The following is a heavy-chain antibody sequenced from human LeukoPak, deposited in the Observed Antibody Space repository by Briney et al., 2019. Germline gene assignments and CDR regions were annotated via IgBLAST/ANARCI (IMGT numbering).Heavy chain of an antibody. J-gene: IGHJ4*02. CDR1: GFTFGDYA. CDR2: IRSKAYGGTT. D-gene: IGHD5-24*01. Sequence: PGGSLRLSCTASGFTFGDYAMSWVRQAPGKGLEWVGFIRSKAYGGTTEYAASVKGGFTISRDDSKSIAYLQMNSLKTEDTAVYYCTRASKDGYDYWGQGTLVTVSS. CDR3: TRASKDGYDY. V-gene: IGHV3-49*04.